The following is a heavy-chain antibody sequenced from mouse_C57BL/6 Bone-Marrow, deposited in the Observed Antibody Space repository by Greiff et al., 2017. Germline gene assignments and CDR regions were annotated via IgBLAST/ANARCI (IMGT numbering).Heavy chain of an antibody. Sequence: QVQLQQPGAELVMPGASVKLSCKASGYTFTSYWMHWVKQRPGQGLEWIGEIDPSDSYTNYNQKFKGKSTLTVDKSSSTAYMQLSSLTSEDSAVYYCASRGYYVWFAYWGQGTLVTVSA. J-gene: IGHJ3*01. V-gene: IGHV1-69*01. CDR2: IDPSDSYT. D-gene: IGHD2-3*01. CDR3: ASRGYYVWFAY. CDR1: GYTFTSYW.